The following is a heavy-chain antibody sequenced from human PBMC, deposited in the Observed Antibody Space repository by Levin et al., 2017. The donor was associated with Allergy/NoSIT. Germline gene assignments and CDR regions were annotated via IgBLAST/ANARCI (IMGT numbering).Heavy chain of an antibody. CDR2: IDGNTRTK. Sequence: GESLKISCAASGFTFSTYSMNWVRQAPGKGLEWVSIIDGNTRTKYYADSVKGRFSISRDNSKNMVYLQMDNLRVEDTAIYYCAKDAKPDGLYNLDSWGQGTLVTVSS. CDR3: AKDAKPDGLYNLDS. J-gene: IGHJ4*02. D-gene: IGHD5-24*01. V-gene: IGHV3-23*01. CDR1: GFTFSTYS.